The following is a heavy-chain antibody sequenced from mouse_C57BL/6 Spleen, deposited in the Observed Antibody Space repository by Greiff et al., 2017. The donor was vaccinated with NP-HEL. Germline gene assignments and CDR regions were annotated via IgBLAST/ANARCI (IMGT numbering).Heavy chain of an antibody. CDR3: AREGTGYAMDY. CDR1: GYTFTSYW. D-gene: IGHD3-3*01. V-gene: IGHV1-61*01. CDR2: IYPSDSET. J-gene: IGHJ4*01. Sequence: QVQLKQPGAELVRPGSSVKLSCKASGYTFTSYWMDWVKQRPGQGLEWIGNIYPSDSETHYNQKFKDKATLTVDKSSSTAYMQLSSLTSEDSAVYYCAREGTGYAMDYWGQGTSVTVSS.